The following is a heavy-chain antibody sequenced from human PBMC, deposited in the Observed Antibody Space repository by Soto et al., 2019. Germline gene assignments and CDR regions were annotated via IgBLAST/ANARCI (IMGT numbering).Heavy chain of an antibody. V-gene: IGHV3-53*01. CDR2: VYTSGRT. CDR1: GFTVTNCY. J-gene: IGHJ4*02. D-gene: IGHD1-1*01. CDR3: ARAGFERLYFDQ. Sequence: EVQLVESGGDLIQPGGSLRLSCAASGFTVTNCYMAWVRQAPGKGLEWVSVVYTSGRTYHADSVKGRFTVSRDISTNMFFLQMNKLSAEDMATYYCARAGFERLYFDQWGRGTLVTVSS.